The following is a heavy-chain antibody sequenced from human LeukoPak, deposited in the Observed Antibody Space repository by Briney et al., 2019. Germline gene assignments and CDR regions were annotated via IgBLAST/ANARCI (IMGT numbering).Heavy chain of an antibody. CDR2: IKQDGSEK. Sequence: PGGSLRLSCAASGFTFSSYWMSWVRQAPGKGLEWVANIKQDGSEKYYVDSVKGRFTISRDNAKNSLYLQMNSLRAEDTAVYYCARVPIYSSSCLDYWGQGTLVTVSS. CDR3: ARVPIYSSSCLDY. CDR1: GFTFSSYW. V-gene: IGHV3-7*01. D-gene: IGHD6-13*01. J-gene: IGHJ4*02.